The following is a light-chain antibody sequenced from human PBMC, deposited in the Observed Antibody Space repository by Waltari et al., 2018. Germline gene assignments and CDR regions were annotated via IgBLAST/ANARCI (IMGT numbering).Light chain of an antibody. Sequence: DIQMTQSPSSLSASAGDTVTITCRASQGISTYLNWYQQKPGKAPKRLIYAASSLESGVPSRFSGSGSGTDFTLTISSRQPEDFATYYCLQYNSHPWTFGQGTKVEIK. J-gene: IGKJ1*01. CDR2: AAS. CDR3: LQYNSHPWT. V-gene: IGKV1-17*01. CDR1: QGISTY.